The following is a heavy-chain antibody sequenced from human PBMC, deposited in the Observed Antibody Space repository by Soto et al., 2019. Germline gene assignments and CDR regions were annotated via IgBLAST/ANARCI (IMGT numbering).Heavy chain of an antibody. CDR2: ISGSGGST. Sequence: PGGSLRLSCAASGFTFSSYAMSWVRQAPGKGLEWVSAISGSGGSTYYADSVKGRFTISRDNSKNTLYLQMNSLRAEDTAVYYCANSGRIGYCSGGSCYPPGVSWFDPWGQGTLVTVSS. CDR3: ANSGRIGYCSGGSCYPPGVSWFDP. J-gene: IGHJ5*02. D-gene: IGHD2-15*01. V-gene: IGHV3-23*01. CDR1: GFTFSSYA.